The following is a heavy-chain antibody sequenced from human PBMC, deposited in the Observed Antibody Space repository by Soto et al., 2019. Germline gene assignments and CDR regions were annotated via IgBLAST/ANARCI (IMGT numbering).Heavy chain of an antibody. Sequence: PSETLSLTCSLSGGSILGGGYYWCSIRQSPGTGLEWIGYIYYRRSIYYNPSLKSRVTISVDTSKNQFSLKLSSVTAADTAVYYCARDISPYYYGSGTYGKAFDIWGQGTMVT. D-gene: IGHD3-10*01. V-gene: IGHV4-31*03. CDR3: ARDISPYYYGSGTYGKAFDI. J-gene: IGHJ3*02. CDR2: IYYRRSI. CDR1: GGSILGGGYY.